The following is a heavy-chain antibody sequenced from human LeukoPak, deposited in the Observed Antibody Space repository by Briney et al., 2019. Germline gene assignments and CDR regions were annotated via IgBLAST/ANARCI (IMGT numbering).Heavy chain of an antibody. CDR1: GFTFSNYG. CDR2: ISYDGSKK. Sequence: GGSLRLSCADSGFTFSNYGMHWVRRAPGKGLEWVAVISYDGSKKFYADSGKGRITISRDNSKNTLYLQMNSLRAEDTAVYYCAKDRGCSSTSCYGDYYGMDVWGQGTTVTVSS. V-gene: IGHV3-30*18. CDR3: AKDRGCSSTSCYGDYYGMDV. D-gene: IGHD2-2*01. J-gene: IGHJ6*02.